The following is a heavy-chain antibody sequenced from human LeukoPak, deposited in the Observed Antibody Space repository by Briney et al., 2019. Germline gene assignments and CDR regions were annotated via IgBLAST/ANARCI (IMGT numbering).Heavy chain of an antibody. J-gene: IGHJ4*02. D-gene: IGHD6-19*01. Sequence: SETLSLTCTVSGGSISSGSYYWSWIRQPAGKGLEWIGRIYTSGSTNYNPSLKSRVTISVDTSKNQFSLKLTSVTAADTATYYCARETSLAGFASGLGFNYWGQGILVTVSS. CDR2: IYTSGST. CDR3: ARETSLAGFASGLGFNY. CDR1: GGSISSGSYY. V-gene: IGHV4-61*02.